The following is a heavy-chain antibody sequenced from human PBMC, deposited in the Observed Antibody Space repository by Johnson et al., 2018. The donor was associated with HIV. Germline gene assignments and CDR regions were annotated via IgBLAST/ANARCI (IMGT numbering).Heavy chain of an antibody. CDR2: INWNGGST. Sequence: VQLVESGGGVARPGGSLRLSCTASGFSFDDYGMSWVRQVPGKGLEWVSGINWNGGSTGYGDSAQGRFTITRDNAKNSLYLQMNSLRTEDTAVYYCANEYFDIWGQGTMVTVSS. CDR3: ANEYFDI. J-gene: IGHJ3*02. V-gene: IGHV3-20*04. CDR1: GFSFDDYG. D-gene: IGHD2/OR15-2a*01.